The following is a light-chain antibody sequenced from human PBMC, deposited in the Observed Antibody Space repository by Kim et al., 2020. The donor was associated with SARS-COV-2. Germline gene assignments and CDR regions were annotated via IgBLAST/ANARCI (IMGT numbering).Light chain of an antibody. V-gene: IGLV6-57*02. CDR3: QSYDRNKHGV. CDR1: SGSVDSNF. J-gene: IGLJ3*02. CDR2: ENN. Sequence: KTVTTYCTGSSGSVDSNFVQWYQQRPGSVPTTLIYENNQRPSGVPDRFSGSIDTSSNSASLTISGLKTDDEADYYCQSYDRNKHGVFGGGTQLTVL.